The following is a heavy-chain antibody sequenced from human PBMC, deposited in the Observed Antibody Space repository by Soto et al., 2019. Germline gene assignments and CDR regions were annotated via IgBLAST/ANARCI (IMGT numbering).Heavy chain of an antibody. V-gene: IGHV1-69*13. Sequence: SVRVSCKASGGTFRGYAISWVRQAPGQGLEWMGGIIPIFGTANYAQKFQGRVTITADESTSTAYMELSSLRSEDTAVYYCARARERSSLVVVPPAAFDIWGQGTMVNV. CDR2: IIPIFGTA. J-gene: IGHJ3*02. D-gene: IGHD2-15*01. CDR1: GGTFRGYA. CDR3: ARARERSSLVVVPPAAFDI.